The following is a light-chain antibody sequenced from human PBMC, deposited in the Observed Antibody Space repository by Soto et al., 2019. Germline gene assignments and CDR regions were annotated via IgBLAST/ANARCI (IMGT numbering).Light chain of an antibody. J-gene: IGKJ4*01. V-gene: IGKV3-20*01. Sequence: EIVLTQSPGTLPLSPGDRATLSCRASQSVSSSYLAWYQQKPGQAPRLLISGASSRATGIPDRFSGSGSGTDFTLTISRLEPEDFAVYFCQQYGSSPLTFGGGTKVEIK. CDR1: QSVSSSY. CDR2: GAS. CDR3: QQYGSSPLT.